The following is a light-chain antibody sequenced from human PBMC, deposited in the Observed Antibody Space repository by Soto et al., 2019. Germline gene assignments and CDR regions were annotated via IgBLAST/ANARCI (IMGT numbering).Light chain of an antibody. CDR2: GAS. V-gene: IGKV3-15*01. CDR1: QNIRNN. Sequence: EVVMTQSPASLSVSPGERATLSCRASQNIRNNLAWYQQKPGQSPRLLISGASTREAGIPGRFSGSGSGTEFTLIISSLQSEDFAIYYCQQYHNWPPWTFGQGTKVELK. J-gene: IGKJ1*01. CDR3: QQYHNWPPWT.